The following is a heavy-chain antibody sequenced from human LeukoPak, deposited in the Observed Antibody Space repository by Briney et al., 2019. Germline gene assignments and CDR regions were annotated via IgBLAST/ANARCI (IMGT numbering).Heavy chain of an antibody. CDR2: ISWNSRSI. CDR3: AGGTSGNYYCDS. V-gene: IGHV3-9*01. CDR1: GFTFDDYA. Sequence: GRSLRLSCAASGFTFDDYAMHWVRQAPGKGLEWVSGISWNSRSIGYADSVKGRFTISRDNAKNTVDLQMNSLRAEDTAVYYCAGGTSGNYYCDSWGQGTLVTVSS. D-gene: IGHD3-10*01. J-gene: IGHJ4*02.